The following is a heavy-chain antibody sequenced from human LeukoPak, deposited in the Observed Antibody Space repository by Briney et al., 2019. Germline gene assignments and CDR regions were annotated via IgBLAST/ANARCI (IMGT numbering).Heavy chain of an antibody. V-gene: IGHV4-4*07. J-gene: IGHJ4*02. CDR2: LYSSGNT. CDR3: ARLQRGGGVPY. CDR1: GGSISSYY. Sequence: PSETLSLTCTVSGGSISSYYWNWIRQPAGKGLEWIGRLYSSGNTNYNPSLKSRVNMSVDTSKNQFSLELTSVTAADTAVYYCARLQRGGGVPYWGQGTLVTVSS. D-gene: IGHD3-16*01.